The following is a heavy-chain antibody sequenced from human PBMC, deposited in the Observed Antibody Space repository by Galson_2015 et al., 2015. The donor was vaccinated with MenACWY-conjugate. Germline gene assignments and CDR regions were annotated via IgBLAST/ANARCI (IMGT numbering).Heavy chain of an antibody. D-gene: IGHD6-19*01. CDR1: GFTFTDYN. CDR3: ARRIAVAYYFDS. J-gene: IGHJ4*02. V-gene: IGHV3-21*01. Sequence: SLRLSCAASGFTFTDYNINWVRQAPGKGLEWVSSISVSSRSIYYADSVKGRFTVSRDNAKNSLFLQLNTLRAEDTAVYYCARRIAVAYYFDSWGQGTLVTVSS. CDR2: ISVSSRSI.